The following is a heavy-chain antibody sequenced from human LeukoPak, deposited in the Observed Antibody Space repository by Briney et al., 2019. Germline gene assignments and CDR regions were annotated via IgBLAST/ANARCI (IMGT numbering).Heavy chain of an antibody. V-gene: IGHV3-30*02. D-gene: IGHD6-19*01. CDR1: GFICSNYG. J-gene: IGHJ5*02. Sequence: GGSLRLSCAASGFICSNYGMHWVRQAPGKGLEWVAFIRYDESNKFYADSVKGRFTISRDNSKNILFLQMNSLRAEDMAVYYCATMQWLEGVDWFDPWGQGTLVTVSS. CDR2: IRYDESNK. CDR3: ATMQWLEGVDWFDP.